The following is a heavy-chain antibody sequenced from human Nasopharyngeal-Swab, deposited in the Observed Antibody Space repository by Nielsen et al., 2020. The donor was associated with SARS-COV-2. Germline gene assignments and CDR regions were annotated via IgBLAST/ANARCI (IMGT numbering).Heavy chain of an antibody. CDR3: ARHYSWFMNYYYGMDV. V-gene: IGHV4-39*01. J-gene: IGHJ6*02. Sequence: WVRQAPGRGLEWIGSIYYSGSTYYNPSLKSRVTISVDKSKNQFSLKLSSVTAADTAVYYCARHYSWFMNYYYGMDVWGQGTTVTVSS. D-gene: IGHD2-8*02. CDR2: IYYSGST.